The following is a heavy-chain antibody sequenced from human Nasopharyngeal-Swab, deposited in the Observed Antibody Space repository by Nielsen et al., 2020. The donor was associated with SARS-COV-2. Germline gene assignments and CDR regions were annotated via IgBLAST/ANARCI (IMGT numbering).Heavy chain of an antibody. CDR1: GYCFTSYW. CDR2: IYPRDSDT. J-gene: IGHJ6*02. Sequence: GESLKISCKGSGYCFTSYWIAWVRQMPGKCLEWMGIIYPRDSDTRYSPSFQGQVTISADKSISTAYLQWSSLKASDTAMYYCVRPEGVATSFKYYFQYGMDVWGQGTMVTVPS. V-gene: IGHV5-51*01. CDR3: VRPEGVATSFKYYFQYGMDV. D-gene: IGHD5-12*01.